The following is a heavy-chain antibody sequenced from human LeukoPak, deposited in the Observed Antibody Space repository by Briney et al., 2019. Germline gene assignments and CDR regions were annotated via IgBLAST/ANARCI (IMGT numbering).Heavy chain of an antibody. D-gene: IGHD2-8*01. V-gene: IGHV4-39*01. J-gene: IGHJ4*02. CDR2: IYYSGST. CDR3: ARQGVGYCTNGVCPYYFDY. Sequence: SQTLSLTCTVSGGSISSGGYYWGWIRQPPGKGLEWIGSIYYSGSTYYNPSLKSRVTISVDTSKNQSSLKLSSVTAADTAVYYCARQGVGYCTNGVCPYYFDYWGQGTLVTASS. CDR1: GGSISSGGYY.